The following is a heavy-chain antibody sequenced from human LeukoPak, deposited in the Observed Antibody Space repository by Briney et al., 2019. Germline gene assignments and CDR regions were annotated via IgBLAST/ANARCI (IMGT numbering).Heavy chain of an antibody. V-gene: IGHV4-30-2*01. CDR2: IYHSGST. Sequence: PSQTLSLTCTVSGGSISSGGYYWSWIRQPPGKGLEWIGYIYHSGSTYYNPSLKSRVTISADRSKNQFSLKLSSVTAADTAVYYCARGRGLYNYLGGWGQGTLVTVSS. J-gene: IGHJ4*02. D-gene: IGHD1-20*01. CDR1: GGSISSGGYY. CDR3: ARGRGLYNYLGG.